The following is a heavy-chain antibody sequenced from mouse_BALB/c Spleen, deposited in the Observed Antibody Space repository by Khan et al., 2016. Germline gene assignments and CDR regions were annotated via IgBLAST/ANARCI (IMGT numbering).Heavy chain of an antibody. J-gene: IGHJ2*01. CDR3: AGVTPGDYFDY. V-gene: IGHV3-1*02. D-gene: IGHD2-2*01. CDR2: IHYSGNT. CDR1: GYSITSGYS. Sequence: VQLKESGPDLVKPSQSLSLTCTVTGYSITSGYSWHLIRQFPGNKLEWMAYIHYSGNTYYNPSLTSRISLTRDTSKHQFILKLNSVTTEDTATXYCAGVTPGDYFDYWGQGTTLTVSS.